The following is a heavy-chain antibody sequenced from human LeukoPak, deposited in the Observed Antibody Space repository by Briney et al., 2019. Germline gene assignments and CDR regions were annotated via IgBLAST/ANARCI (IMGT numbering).Heavy chain of an antibody. J-gene: IGHJ4*02. CDR2: IKQDGSEK. D-gene: IGHD3-22*01. Sequence: GGSLRLSCAASGFTFSSYWMSWVRQAPGKGLEWVANIKQDGSEKYYVDSVKGRFTISRDNAKNSLYLQMNSLRAEDTAVYYCGAGAPYYYDSSGYYRIDYWGQGTLATVSS. V-gene: IGHV3-7*03. CDR1: GFTFSSYW. CDR3: GAGAPYYYDSSGYYRIDY.